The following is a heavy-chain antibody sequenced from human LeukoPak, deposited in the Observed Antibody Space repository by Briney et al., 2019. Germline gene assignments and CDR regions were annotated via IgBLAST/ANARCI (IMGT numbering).Heavy chain of an antibody. J-gene: IGHJ4*02. Sequence: PGGSLRLSCAASGFTFSSYSMNWVRQAPGKGLEWVSSISSSSYIYYADSVKGRFTISRDNAKNSLYLQMNSLRAEDTAVYYCARWTQLWGRFDYWGQGTLVTVSS. CDR1: GFTFSSYS. V-gene: IGHV3-21*01. D-gene: IGHD5-18*01. CDR2: ISSSSYI. CDR3: ARWTQLWGRFDY.